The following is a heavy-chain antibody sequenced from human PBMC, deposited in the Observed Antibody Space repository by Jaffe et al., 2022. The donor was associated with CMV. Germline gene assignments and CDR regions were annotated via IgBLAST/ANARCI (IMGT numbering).Heavy chain of an antibody. CDR1: GFTFSNAW. J-gene: IGHJ4*02. CDR2: IKSKTDGGTT. D-gene: IGHD6-19*01. CDR3: TTDGRSSGTADFDY. V-gene: IGHV3-15*01. Sequence: EVQLVESGGGLVKPGGSLRLSCAASGFTFSNAWMSWVRQAPGKGLEWVGRIKSKTDGGTTDYAAPVKGRFTISRDDSKNTLYLQMNSLKTEDTAVYYCTTDGRSSGTADFDYWGQGTLVTVSS.